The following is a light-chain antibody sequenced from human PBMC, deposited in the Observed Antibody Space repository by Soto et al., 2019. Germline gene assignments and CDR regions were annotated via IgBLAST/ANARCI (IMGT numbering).Light chain of an antibody. CDR2: ATS. V-gene: IGKV3-20*01. CDR3: QQYSSSRWT. Sequence: EIVLTQSPGTLSLSPGERASLSCRASQSVSSTYLAWYQQKPGQAPRLLIYATSTRATGIPDRFSGSGSGTDFTLTISRLEPEDFAVYYCQQYSSSRWTFGQGTKVEIK. J-gene: IGKJ1*01. CDR1: QSVSSTY.